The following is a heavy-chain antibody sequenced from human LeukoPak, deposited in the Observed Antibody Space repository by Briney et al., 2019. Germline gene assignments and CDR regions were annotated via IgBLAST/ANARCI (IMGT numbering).Heavy chain of an antibody. CDR2: IYSDGDT. CDR3: ATPSGGY. D-gene: IGHD6-25*01. V-gene: IGHV3-66*01. CDR1: GFTVSSNY. Sequence: PGGSLRLSCAASGFTVSSNYMNWVRQAPGKGLEWVSVIYSDGDTSYADSVKGRFTISRDISKNTLYLQMNSLRAEDTAVYYCATPSGGYWGQGTLVTVSS. J-gene: IGHJ4*02.